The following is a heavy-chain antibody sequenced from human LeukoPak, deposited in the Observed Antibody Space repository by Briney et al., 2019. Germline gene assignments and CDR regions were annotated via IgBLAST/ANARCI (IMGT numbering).Heavy chain of an antibody. CDR1: GYTFTSYY. V-gene: IGHV1-46*01. D-gene: IGHD2-2*01. Sequence: GASVKVSCKASGYTFTSYYMHWVRQAPGQGLEWMGIINPSGGSTSYAQKFQGRATMTRDTSTSTVYMELSSLRSEDTAVYYCARALVRVVVVPAAVYYMDVWGKGTTVTVSS. J-gene: IGHJ6*03. CDR3: ARALVRVVVVPAAVYYMDV. CDR2: INPSGGST.